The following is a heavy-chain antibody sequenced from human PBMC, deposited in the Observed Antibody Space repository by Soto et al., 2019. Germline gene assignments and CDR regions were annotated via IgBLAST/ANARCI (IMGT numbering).Heavy chain of an antibody. CDR2: MNPNSGKT. J-gene: IGHJ5*01. Sequence: ASVKVSCKASGYTLTSYDINWVRQATGQGLEWMGWMNPNSGKTGYAQKFQGRGTMNRNTSVKTTYKELSSLRSEDTAGDYCASDDGDNLGWFDYWGQGTLVTVSS. D-gene: IGHD4-17*01. CDR1: GYTLTSYD. V-gene: IGHV1-8*01. CDR3: ASDDGDNLGWFDY.